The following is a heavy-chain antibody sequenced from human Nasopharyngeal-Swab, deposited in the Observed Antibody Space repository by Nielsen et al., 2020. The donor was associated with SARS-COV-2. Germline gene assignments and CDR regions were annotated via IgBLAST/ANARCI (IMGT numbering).Heavy chain of an antibody. Sequence: SETLSLTCAVSGGSISSGGYSWSWIRQPPGKGLEWIGYIYHSGSTYYNPSLKSRVTISVDTSKNQFSLKLSSVTAADTAVYYCANLIVGATGDAFDIWGQGTMVTVSS. CDR2: IYHSGST. CDR3: ANLIVGATGDAFDI. CDR1: GGSISSGGYS. D-gene: IGHD1-26*01. V-gene: IGHV4-30-2*03. J-gene: IGHJ3*02.